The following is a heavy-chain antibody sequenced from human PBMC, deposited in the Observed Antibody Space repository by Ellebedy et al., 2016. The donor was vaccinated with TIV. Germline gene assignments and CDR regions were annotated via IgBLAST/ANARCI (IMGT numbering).Heavy chain of an antibody. CDR2: ISAYNGNT. J-gene: IGHJ4*02. V-gene: IGHV1-18*01. Sequence: ASVKVSCXASGYTFTSYGINWVRQAPGQGLEWMGWISAYNGNTNYAQKLQGRVTMTTDTSTSTAYMELRSLRSDDTAVYYCARNRAGLLRFLEWLFGGLDYWGQGTLVTVSS. CDR1: GYTFTSYG. D-gene: IGHD3-3*01. CDR3: ARNRAGLLRFLEWLFGGLDY.